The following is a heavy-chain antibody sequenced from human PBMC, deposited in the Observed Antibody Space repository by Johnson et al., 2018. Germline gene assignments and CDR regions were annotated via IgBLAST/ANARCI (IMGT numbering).Heavy chain of an antibody. J-gene: IGHJ3*02. Sequence: VQLVESGAEVKKPGETLKISCNASGYSFTSNWIGWVRQMPGKGLEWMGIIYPGDSDTRYSPSFQGQVTIPADKSITTASLQWSSLKASDTAMYYCARGTYYDSSGPRNLDAFDIWGQGTMVTVSS. D-gene: IGHD3-22*01. CDR2: IYPGDSDT. CDR3: ARGTYYDSSGPRNLDAFDI. CDR1: GYSFTSNW. V-gene: IGHV5-51*03.